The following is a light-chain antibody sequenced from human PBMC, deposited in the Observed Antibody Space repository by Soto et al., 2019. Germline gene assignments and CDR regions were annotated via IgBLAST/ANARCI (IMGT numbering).Light chain of an antibody. Sequence: QSVLTQPASVSGSPGQSITISCTGTSSDVGGYNYVSWYQQHPGKAPKLMIYEVSNRPSGVSNRFSGSKSGNTASLTISGLQAEDEADYYCSSYTSSALEVFGGGTKVTVL. CDR3: SSYTSSALEV. J-gene: IGLJ3*02. CDR1: SSDVGGYNY. CDR2: EVS. V-gene: IGLV2-14*01.